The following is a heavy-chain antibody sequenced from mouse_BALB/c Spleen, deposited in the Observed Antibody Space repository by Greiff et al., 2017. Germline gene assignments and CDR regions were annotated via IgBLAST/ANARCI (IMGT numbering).Heavy chain of an antibody. V-gene: IGHV3-8*02. D-gene: IGHD1-1*01. Sequence: EVMLVESGPSLVKPSQTLSLTCSVTGDSITSGYWNWIRKFPGNKLEYMGYISYSGSTYYNPSLKSRISITRDTSKNQYYLQLNSVTTEDTATYYCACIYYYGSSYGGYFDVWGAGTTVTVSS. CDR2: ISYSGST. J-gene: IGHJ1*01. CDR3: ACIYYYGSSYGGYFDV. CDR1: GDSITSGY.